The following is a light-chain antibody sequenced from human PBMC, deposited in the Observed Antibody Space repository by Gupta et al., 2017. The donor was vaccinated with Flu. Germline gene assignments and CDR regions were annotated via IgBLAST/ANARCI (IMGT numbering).Light chain of an antibody. Sequence: GTISCTGRSSNIGAGYDVHWYQQLPGTAPKLLIYGNSNRPSGVPDRFSGSKSGTSASLAITGLQAEDEADYYCQSYDSSLSGVVFGGGTKLTVL. CDR2: GNS. CDR3: QSYDSSLSGVV. CDR1: SSNIGAGYD. V-gene: IGLV1-40*01. J-gene: IGLJ2*01.